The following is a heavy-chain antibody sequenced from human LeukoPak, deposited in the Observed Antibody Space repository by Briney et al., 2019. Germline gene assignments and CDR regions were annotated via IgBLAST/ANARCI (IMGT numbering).Heavy chain of an antibody. CDR2: INHSGST. CDR1: GGSFSGYY. V-gene: IGHV4-34*01. Sequence: SETLSLTCAVYGGSFSGYYWSWIRQPPGKGLEWIGEINHSGSTNYNPSLKSRVTISVDTSKNQFSLELSSVTAADTAVYYCARGGRIYCSGGSCYGFPLYYYGMDVWGQGTTVTVSS. CDR3: ARGGRIYCSGGSCYGFPLYYYGMDV. D-gene: IGHD2-15*01. J-gene: IGHJ6*02.